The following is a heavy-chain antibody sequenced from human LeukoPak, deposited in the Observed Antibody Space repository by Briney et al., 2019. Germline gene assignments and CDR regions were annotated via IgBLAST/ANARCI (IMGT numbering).Heavy chain of an antibody. J-gene: IGHJ4*02. Sequence: GRSLRLSCAASGFTFSSYGMHWVRQAPGKGLEWVAVIWYDGSNKYYADSVKGRFTISRDNSKNTLYLQMNSLRAEDTAVYYCARAYYDSSFDYWGQGTLVTVSS. CDR2: IWYDGSNK. D-gene: IGHD3-22*01. V-gene: IGHV3-33*01. CDR3: ARAYYDSSFDY. CDR1: GFTFSSYG.